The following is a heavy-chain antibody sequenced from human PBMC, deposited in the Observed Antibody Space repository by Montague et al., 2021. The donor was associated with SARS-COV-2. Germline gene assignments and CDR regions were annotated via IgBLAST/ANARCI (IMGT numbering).Heavy chain of an antibody. V-gene: IGHV6-1*01. D-gene: IGHD1-1*01. Sequence: CAISGDSVSRNSATWNWVRQSPPRGLEWLGRTYYRSKWYNDYAVXVRGRVTINPDTSKNQFSLQLNSVTPEDTAIYYCTSGREGNYNVMDVWGQGTTVTVSS. CDR1: GDSVSRNSAT. CDR3: TSGREGNYNVMDV. J-gene: IGHJ6*02. CDR2: TYYRSKWYN.